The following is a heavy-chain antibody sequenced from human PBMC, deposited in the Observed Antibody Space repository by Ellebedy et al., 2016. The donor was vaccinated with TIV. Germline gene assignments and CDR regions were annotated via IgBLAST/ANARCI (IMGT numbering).Heavy chain of an antibody. Sequence: GGSLRLXCAASGFTFSSYSMNWVRQAPGKGLEWVSYISSSSGYIYYADSVKGRFTISRDNAKNSVYLQMNSLRAEDTAVYYCATAMDSSGYYYAHWGQGTLVTVSS. J-gene: IGHJ4*02. D-gene: IGHD3-22*01. V-gene: IGHV3-21*01. CDR3: ATAMDSSGYYYAH. CDR1: GFTFSSYS. CDR2: ISSSSGYI.